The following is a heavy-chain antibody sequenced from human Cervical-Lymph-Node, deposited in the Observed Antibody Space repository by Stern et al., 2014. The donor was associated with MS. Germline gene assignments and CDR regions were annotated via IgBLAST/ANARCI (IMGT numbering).Heavy chain of an antibody. CDR1: GFTFSSYA. D-gene: IGHD6-19*01. V-gene: IGHV3-23*04. CDR3: AKGDSSGWYNTFDY. Sequence: EVQLVESGGGLVQPGGSLRLSCAASGFTFSSYAMNWVRQAPGKGPEWVSLILNNGGSTPSADSVKGRFTISSDKSRNTVYLQMNSLRVEDTAIYYCAKGDSSGWYNTFDYWGQGTLVTVSS. J-gene: IGHJ4*02. CDR2: ILNNGGST.